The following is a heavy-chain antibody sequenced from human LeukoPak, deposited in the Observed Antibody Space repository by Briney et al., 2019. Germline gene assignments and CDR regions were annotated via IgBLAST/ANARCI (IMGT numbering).Heavy chain of an antibody. Sequence: SETLSLTCTVSGGSISSYYWSWIRQPPGKGLEWIGFIYYSGSTYYNPSLKSRVTISVDTSKNQFSLRLSSVTAADTVEYFCARHQMRYSYGTLFDYWGQGTLVTVSS. J-gene: IGHJ4*02. CDR1: GGSISSYY. CDR2: IYYSGST. D-gene: IGHD5-18*01. V-gene: IGHV4-59*08. CDR3: ARHQMRYSYGTLFDY.